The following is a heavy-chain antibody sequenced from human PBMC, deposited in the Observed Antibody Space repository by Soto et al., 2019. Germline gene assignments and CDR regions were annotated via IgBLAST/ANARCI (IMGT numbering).Heavy chain of an antibody. CDR1: GFTFSDHY. Sequence: EVQLVESGGGLVQPGRSLRLSCAASGFTFSDHYMDWVRQAPGKGLEWVGRTRNKANSYTTEYAASVKGRFTISRDDSKSLLYLQMNSLRTEDTAVYYCARLRSSSWDLDAFDIWGQGAMVTVSS. CDR3: ARLRSSSWDLDAFDI. CDR2: TRNKANSYTT. V-gene: IGHV3-72*01. J-gene: IGHJ3*02. D-gene: IGHD6-13*01.